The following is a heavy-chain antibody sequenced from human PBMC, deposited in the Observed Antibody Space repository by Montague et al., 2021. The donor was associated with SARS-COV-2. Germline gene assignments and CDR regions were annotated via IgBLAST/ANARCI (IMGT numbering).Heavy chain of an antibody. Sequence: SLRLSCAASGFSFSTFWMTWVRRAPGKGLEWVASIKPDGSDKYYVESVKGRFTISRDNARNSLYLQLNNLRAEDTAAYYCARDPNWGAHWGQGNLVTVSS. J-gene: IGHJ4*02. CDR3: ARDPNWGAH. CDR2: IKPDGSDK. D-gene: IGHD7-27*01. V-gene: IGHV3-7*05. CDR1: GFSFSTFW.